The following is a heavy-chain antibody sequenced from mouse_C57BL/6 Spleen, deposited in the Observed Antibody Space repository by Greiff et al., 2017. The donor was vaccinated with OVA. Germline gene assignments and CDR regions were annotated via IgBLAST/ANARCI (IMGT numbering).Heavy chain of an antibody. J-gene: IGHJ4*01. CDR3: ARGNYDATYAMDY. V-gene: IGHV1-54*01. CDR1: GYAFTNYL. Sequence: VQLVESGAELVRPGTSVKVSCKASGYAFTNYLIEWVKQRPGQGLEWIGVINPGSGGTNYNEKFKGKATLTADKSSSTAYMQLSSLTSEDSAVYFCARGNYDATYAMDYWGQGTSVTVSS. CDR2: INPGSGGT. D-gene: IGHD2-1*01.